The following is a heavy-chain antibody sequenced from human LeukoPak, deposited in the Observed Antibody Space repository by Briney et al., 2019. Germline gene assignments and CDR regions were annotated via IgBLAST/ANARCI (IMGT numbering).Heavy chain of an antibody. CDR1: GGSISSGSYY. V-gene: IGHV4-61*02. Sequence: SETLSLTCTVSGGSISSGSYYWSWIRQPAGKGLEWIGRIYTSGSTNYNPSLKSRVTISVDTSKNQFSLKLSSVTAADTAVYYCARPRYCSSTSCYIGLGYYYMDVWGKGTTVTVSS. J-gene: IGHJ6*03. D-gene: IGHD2-2*02. CDR3: ARPRYCSSTSCYIGLGYYYMDV. CDR2: IYTSGST.